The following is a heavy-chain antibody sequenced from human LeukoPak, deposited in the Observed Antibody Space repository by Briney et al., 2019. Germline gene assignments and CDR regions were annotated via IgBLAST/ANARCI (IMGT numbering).Heavy chain of an antibody. CDR2: IYYSGST. CDR1: GGSISSYY. J-gene: IGHJ4*02. V-gene: IGHV4-59*01. D-gene: IGHD5-18*01. Sequence: SETLSLTCTVSGGSISSYYWSWIRQPPGKGLEWIGYIYYSGSTNYNPSLKSRVTISVDTSKNQFSLKPSSVTAADTAVYYCARRGYSYSGFDYWGQGTLVTVSS. CDR3: ARRGYSYSGFDY.